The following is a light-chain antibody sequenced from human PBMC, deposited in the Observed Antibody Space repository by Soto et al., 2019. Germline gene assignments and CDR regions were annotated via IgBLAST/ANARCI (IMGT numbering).Light chain of an antibody. CDR2: GVS. CDR1: QSVSLNY. J-gene: IGKJ3*01. Sequence: EIVLTQSPGTLSLSPGEGATLSCRASQSVSLNYLAWYQHKPGQAPRLLISGVSRRATGIPDRFGGSWSGTDFTLTISRLEPADFAVYYCQQYGVSPFTFGPGTKVEMK. V-gene: IGKV3-20*01. CDR3: QQYGVSPFT.